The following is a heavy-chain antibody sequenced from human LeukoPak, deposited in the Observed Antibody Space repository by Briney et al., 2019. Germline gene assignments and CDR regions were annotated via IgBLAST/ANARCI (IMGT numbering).Heavy chain of an antibody. CDR3: ARGSVLLWFGELHPHYNWFDP. CDR1: GYSISSGYY. Sequence: PSETLSLTCTVSGYSISSGYYWGWIRQPPGKGLEWIGSIYHSGSTYYNPSLKSRVTISVDTSKNQFSLKLSSVTAADTAVYYCARGSVLLWFGELHPHYNWFDPWGQGTLVTVSS. CDR2: IYHSGST. V-gene: IGHV4-38-2*02. D-gene: IGHD3-10*01. J-gene: IGHJ5*02.